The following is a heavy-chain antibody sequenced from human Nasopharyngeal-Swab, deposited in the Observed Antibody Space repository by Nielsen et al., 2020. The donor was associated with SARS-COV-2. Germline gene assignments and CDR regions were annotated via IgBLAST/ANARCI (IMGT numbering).Heavy chain of an antibody. Sequence: SETLSPTFTLSGGSITSYYWSWIRQPPGEGIGWIGYIYYRGSTNYNPSLKSRVTISVDTSKNQFSLKLSSVTAADTAVYYCARGSGYYDSSGYSDYWGQGTLVTVSS. CDR1: GGSITSYY. D-gene: IGHD3-22*01. CDR3: ARGSGYYDSSGYSDY. V-gene: IGHV4-59*13. J-gene: IGHJ4*02. CDR2: IYYRGST.